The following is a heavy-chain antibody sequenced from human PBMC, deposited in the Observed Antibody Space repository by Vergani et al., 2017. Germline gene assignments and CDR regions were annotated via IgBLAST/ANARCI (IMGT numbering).Heavy chain of an antibody. D-gene: IGHD6-19*01. Sequence: EVQLVESGGGLVQPGRSLRLSCTASGFTFSSYAMSWVRQAPGKGLEWVSAISGSGGSTYYADSVKGRFTISRDNSKNTLYLQMNSLRAEDTAGYYCAKEAGIAVAAGGVYFDYWGQGTLVTVSS. CDR3: AKEAGIAVAAGGVYFDY. CDR1: GFTFSSYA. J-gene: IGHJ4*02. CDR2: ISGSGGST. V-gene: IGHV3-23*04.